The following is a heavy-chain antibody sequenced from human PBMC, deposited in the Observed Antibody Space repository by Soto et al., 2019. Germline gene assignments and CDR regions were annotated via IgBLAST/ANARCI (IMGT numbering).Heavy chain of an antibody. Sequence: GGSLRLSCAASGFTFSSYGMHWVRQAPGKGLEWVAVIWYDGSNKYYADSVKGRFTISRDNSRNTLYLQMNSLRAEDTAIYYCAKYQPMTQPRPYFDYWGQGTLVTVSS. J-gene: IGHJ4*02. D-gene: IGHD3-22*01. CDR3: AKYQPMTQPRPYFDY. V-gene: IGHV3-33*06. CDR2: IWYDGSNK. CDR1: GFTFSSYG.